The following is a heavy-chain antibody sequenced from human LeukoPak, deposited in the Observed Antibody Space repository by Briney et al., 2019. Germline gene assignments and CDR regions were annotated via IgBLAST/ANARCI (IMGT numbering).Heavy chain of an antibody. CDR2: IRYDENN. V-gene: IGHV3-30*02. Sequence: GGSLRLSCAASGFTFSSYGMHWVRQAPGKGLEWVAFIRYDENNYYADFVKGRFTISRDNSKNTLSLQMNSLRPEDTAVYYCAKDGPGSGNFNYWYFDLWGRGTLVTVSS. D-gene: IGHD4-23*01. CDR1: GFTFSSYG. CDR3: AKDGPGSGNFNYWYFDL. J-gene: IGHJ2*01.